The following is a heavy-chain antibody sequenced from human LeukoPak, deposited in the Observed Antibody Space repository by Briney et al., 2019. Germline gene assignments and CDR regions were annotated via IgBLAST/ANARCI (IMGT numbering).Heavy chain of an antibody. D-gene: IGHD3-22*01. J-gene: IGHJ4*02. V-gene: IGHV1-69*13. Sequence: GASVKVSCKASGYTFTSYGISWVRQAPGQGLEWMGGIIPIFGTANYAQKFQGRVTITADESTSTAYMELSSLRSEDTAVYYCARDRYDSSGYAYWGQGTLVTVSS. CDR3: ARDRYDSSGYAY. CDR2: IIPIFGTA. CDR1: GYTFTSYG.